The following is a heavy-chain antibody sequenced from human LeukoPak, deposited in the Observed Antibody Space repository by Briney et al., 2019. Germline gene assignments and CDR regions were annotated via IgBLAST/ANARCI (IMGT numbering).Heavy chain of an antibody. CDR2: IYYSGST. J-gene: IGHJ4*02. CDR1: GGSISSSSYY. CDR3: ATGGGLGFDY. V-gene: IGHV4-39*07. D-gene: IGHD1-26*01. Sequence: SETLSLTCTVSGGSISSSSYYWGWIRQPPGKGLEWIGSIYYSGSTYYNPSLKSRVTISVDTSKNQFSLKLSSVTAADTAVYYCATGGGLGFDYWGQGTLVTVSS.